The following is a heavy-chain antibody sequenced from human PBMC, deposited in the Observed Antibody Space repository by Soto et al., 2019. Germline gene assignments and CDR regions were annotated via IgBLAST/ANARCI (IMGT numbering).Heavy chain of an antibody. J-gene: IGHJ4*02. CDR3: ARGVMAHVFDY. D-gene: IGHD3-16*01. CDR1: GGTFSSYA. Sequence: SVKVSCKASGGTFSSYAISWVRQAPGQGLEWMGGIIPIFGTANYAQKFQGRVTITADKSTRTAYMELSSLRSEDTAVYYCARGVMAHVFDYWGQGNLVTVSS. V-gene: IGHV1-69*06. CDR2: IIPIFGTA.